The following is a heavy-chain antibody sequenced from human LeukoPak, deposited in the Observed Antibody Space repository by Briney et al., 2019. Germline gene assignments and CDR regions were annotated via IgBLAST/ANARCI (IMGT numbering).Heavy chain of an antibody. CDR1: GGSISSSSYY. Sequence: PSETLSLTCSASGGSISSSSYYWGWIRQPPGKGREWIGSTYYSGSTYYNPSLKSRVTISVDTSKNQFSLKLTSVTAADTAVYYCARLHLVGNYMDVWGKGTTVTVSS. CDR3: ARLHLVGNYMDV. CDR2: TYYSGST. V-gene: IGHV4-39*01. J-gene: IGHJ6*03. D-gene: IGHD1-26*01.